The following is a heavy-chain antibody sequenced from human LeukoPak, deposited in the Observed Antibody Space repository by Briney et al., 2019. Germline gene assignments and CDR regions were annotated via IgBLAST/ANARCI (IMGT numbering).Heavy chain of an antibody. CDR1: GGSISSSSYY. CDR3: ARIAVAAEEADY. V-gene: IGHV4-39*07. D-gene: IGHD6-19*01. CDR2: IYYSGST. Sequence: PSETLSLTCTVSGGSISSSSYYWGWIRQPPGKGLEWIGSIYYSGSTYYNPSLKSRVTISVDTSKNQFSLKLSSVTAADTAVYYCARIAVAAEEADYWGQGTLVTVSS. J-gene: IGHJ4*02.